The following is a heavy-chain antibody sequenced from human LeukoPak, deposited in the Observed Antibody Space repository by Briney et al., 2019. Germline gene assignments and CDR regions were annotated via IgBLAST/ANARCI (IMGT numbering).Heavy chain of an antibody. V-gene: IGHV4-59*01. CDR1: GGSFSSYY. Sequence: SETLSLTCAVYGGSFSSYYWSWLRQPPGKRLEWIGYIYFSGSTNYNPSLKSRVTISVDTSKNQFSLKLSSVTAADTAVYYCARTEYYFDYWGQGTLVTVSS. CDR2: IYFSGST. CDR3: ARTEYYFDY. D-gene: IGHD3-10*01. J-gene: IGHJ4*02.